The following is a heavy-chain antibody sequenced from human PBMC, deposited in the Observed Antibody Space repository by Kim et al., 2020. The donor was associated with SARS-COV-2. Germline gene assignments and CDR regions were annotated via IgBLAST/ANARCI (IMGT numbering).Heavy chain of an antibody. Sequence: GGSLRLSCAASGFTFSSYAMLWVRQAPGKGLEWVAVISFDGSNKYYGDSVKGRFTVSRDNSKNTLYLQMNSLRAEDTAVYYCARQGVRGPTYWFDPWGQGPLVTVPS. V-gene: IGHV3-30*04. CDR2: ISFDGSNK. D-gene: IGHD3-10*01. CDR1: GFTFSSYA. CDR3: ARQGVRGPTYWFDP. J-gene: IGHJ5*02.